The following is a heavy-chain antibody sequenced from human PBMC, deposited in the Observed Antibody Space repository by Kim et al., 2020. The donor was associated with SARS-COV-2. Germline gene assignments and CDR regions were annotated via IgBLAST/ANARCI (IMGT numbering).Heavy chain of an antibody. CDR2: ICGSGGST. V-gene: IGHV3-23*01. D-gene: IGHD2-2*01. Sequence: GGSLRLSCAASGFTFSSYAMSWVRQAPGKGLEWVSAICGSGGSTYYADSVKGRFTISRDNSKNTLYLQMNSLRAEDTAVYYCVLVPASISYFYYYYMDVWGRGTTVTVSS. J-gene: IGHJ6*03. CDR1: GFTFSSYA. CDR3: VLVPASISYFYYYYMDV.